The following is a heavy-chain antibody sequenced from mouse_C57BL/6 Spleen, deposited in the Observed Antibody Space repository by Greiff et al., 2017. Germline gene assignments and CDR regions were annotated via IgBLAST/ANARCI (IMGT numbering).Heavy chain of an antibody. CDR2: ISSGGSYT. CDR3: ARLSGNYDYYAMDY. J-gene: IGHJ4*01. Sequence: EVKVVESGGDLVKPGGSLKLSCAASGFTFSSYGMSWVRQTPDKSLEWVATISSGGSYTYYPDSVKGRFTISRDNAKNTVYLQMSSLKSEDTAMYYCARLSGNYDYYAMDYWGQGTSVTVSA. CDR1: GFTFSSYG. V-gene: IGHV5-6*01. D-gene: IGHD2-1*01.